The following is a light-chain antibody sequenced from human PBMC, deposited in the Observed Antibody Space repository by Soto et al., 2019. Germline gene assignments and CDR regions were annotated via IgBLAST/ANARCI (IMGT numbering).Light chain of an antibody. CDR2: DAS. CDR3: QQRSNWLWT. CDR1: QLFSSN. Sequence: EIVLTQSPATLSVSPGESVTLSCRASQLFSSNLAWYQRRPGQAPRLLIYDASNRATGIPARFSGSGSGTDFTLTISGLEPEDFAVYYCQQRSNWLWTFGQGTKVDIK. V-gene: IGKV3-11*01. J-gene: IGKJ1*01.